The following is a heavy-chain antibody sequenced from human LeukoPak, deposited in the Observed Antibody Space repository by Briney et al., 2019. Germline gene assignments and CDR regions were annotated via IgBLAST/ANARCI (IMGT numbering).Heavy chain of an antibody. CDR1: GFTFSVYS. D-gene: IGHD2-21*02. CDR3: ARDRYCGGDCSSPSNWFDP. V-gene: IGHV3-21*01. CDR2: ISTSSSYI. Sequence: SAWSLRLSCAASGFTFSVYSMNWVRQAPGKRLAWVSSISTSSSYIYYADSVKGRFTISRDNARNSLYLQMNSLRAEDTAVYYCARDRYCGGDCSSPSNWFDPWGQGTLVTVSS. J-gene: IGHJ5*02.